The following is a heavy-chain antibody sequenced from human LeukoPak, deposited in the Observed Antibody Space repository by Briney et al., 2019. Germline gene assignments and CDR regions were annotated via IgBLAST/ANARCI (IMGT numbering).Heavy chain of an antibody. D-gene: IGHD6-13*01. V-gene: IGHV3-69-1*02. CDR2: IIGDTEI. Sequence: GGSLRLSCTASGFASTSYTMNWVRQAPGRGLEWVSSIIGDTEIYYADSVKGQFTISKDNAENSLYLQMNSLRVEDTAVYYCARARTAAAGTGAFDIWGHGTVVTVSS. CDR3: ARARTAAAGTGAFDI. J-gene: IGHJ3*02. CDR1: GFASTSYT.